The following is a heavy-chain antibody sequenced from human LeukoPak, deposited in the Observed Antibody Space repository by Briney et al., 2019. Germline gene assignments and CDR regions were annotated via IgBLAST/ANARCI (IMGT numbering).Heavy chain of an antibody. Sequence: GGSLRLSCAASGFTFSSYGMHWVRQAPGKGLEWVSYISSSGSTIYYADSVKGRFTISRDNAKNSLYLQMNSLRAEDTAVYYCARDHGETFDYWGQGTLVTVSS. CDR1: GFTFSSYG. J-gene: IGHJ4*02. CDR2: ISSSGSTI. CDR3: ARDHGETFDY. D-gene: IGHD7-27*01. V-gene: IGHV3-48*04.